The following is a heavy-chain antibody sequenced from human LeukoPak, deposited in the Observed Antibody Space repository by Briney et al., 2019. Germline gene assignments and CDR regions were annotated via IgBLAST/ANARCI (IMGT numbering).Heavy chain of an antibody. Sequence: PSETLSLTCTVSGGSISSSSYYWGWIRQPPGKGLEWIGSIYYSGSTYYNPSLKSRVTISVDTSKNQFSLKLSSVTAADTAVYYCASYGPYYYDSSGYYYSYYFDYWGQGTLVTASS. CDR2: IYYSGST. J-gene: IGHJ4*02. D-gene: IGHD3-22*01. CDR1: GGSISSSSYY. CDR3: ASYGPYYYDSSGYYYSYYFDY. V-gene: IGHV4-39*01.